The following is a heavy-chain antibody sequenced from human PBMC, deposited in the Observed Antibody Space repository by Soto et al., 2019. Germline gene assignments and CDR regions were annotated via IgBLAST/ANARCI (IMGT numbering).Heavy chain of an antibody. Sequence: QLQLLESGGDLVKPGGSLRLSCAASGFTVSGNDLSWIRQAPGKGLEWVSSISSSGRAIYYADSVKGRFTNSRYIAKDSLYLQTSSARAEYTAISYFACHHASGWLYFDSWGQGTLVTVSS. J-gene: IGHJ4*02. CDR3: ACHHASGWLYFDS. D-gene: IGHD6-25*01. CDR2: ISSSGRAI. CDR1: GFTVSGND. V-gene: IGHV3-11*01.